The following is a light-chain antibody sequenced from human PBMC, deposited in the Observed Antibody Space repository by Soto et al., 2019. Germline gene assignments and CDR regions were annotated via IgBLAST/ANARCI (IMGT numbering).Light chain of an antibody. CDR1: QSVSSSY. Sequence: IVLTQPPGTLSLSPGERATLSCRASQSVSSSYLAWYQQKPGQAPRLLIYDTSSRAAGIPDRFSGSGSGTDFTLDISRLEPEDFAVYYCQQCGSSPSFGQGTKVEVK. CDR2: DTS. V-gene: IGKV3-20*01. CDR3: QQCGSSPS. J-gene: IGKJ1*01.